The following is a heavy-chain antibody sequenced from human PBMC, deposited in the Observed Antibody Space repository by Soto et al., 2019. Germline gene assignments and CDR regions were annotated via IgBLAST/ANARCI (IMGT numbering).Heavy chain of an antibody. CDR1: GGTLSSFINYP. CDR3: ARRDTSGFLRYFDN. J-gene: IGHJ4*02. D-gene: IGHD3-3*01. V-gene: IGHV1-69*06. CDR2: IVPNVGTV. Sequence: QMQLVPSGAEVKKPGSSVKVSCKASGGTLSSFINYPINWVRQAPGQGIEWMGGIVPNVGTVNYAQKFQGRVTITADKSTGTAYMEVSSLRSEDTALYYCARRDTSGFLRYFDNWGQGTLVTVSS.